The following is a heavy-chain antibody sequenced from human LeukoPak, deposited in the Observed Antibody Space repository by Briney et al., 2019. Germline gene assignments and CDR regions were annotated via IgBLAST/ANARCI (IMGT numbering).Heavy chain of an antibody. J-gene: IGHJ5*02. CDR2: IYYSGST. D-gene: IGHD2-21*02. V-gene: IGHV4-39*02. CDR1: GGSISSSTYY. CDR3: ARDGGGDDPNWFDP. Sequence: SETLSLTCTASGGSISSSTYYWDWIRQPPGKGLEWIGSIYYSGSTYYNPSLKSRVTISVDTSKNQFSLKLTSVTAADTAVYHCARDGGGDDPNWFDPWGQGTLVTVSS.